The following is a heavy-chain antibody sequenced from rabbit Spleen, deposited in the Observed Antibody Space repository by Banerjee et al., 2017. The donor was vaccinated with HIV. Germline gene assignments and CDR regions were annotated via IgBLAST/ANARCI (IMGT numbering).Heavy chain of an antibody. CDR1: GFDFSSKYR. J-gene: IGHJ4*01. V-gene: IGHV1S45*01. D-gene: IGHD1-1*01. CDR3: ARDLTSSSSYEFNL. CDR2: IYTGDGTT. Sequence: QEQLVESGGGLVQPEGSLTLTCTASGFDFSSKYRICWVRQAPGKGLEWIGCIYTGDGTTYYASWVNGRFTISKASSTTVTLRMTSLTAADTATYFCARDLTSSSSYEFNLWGQGTLVTVS.